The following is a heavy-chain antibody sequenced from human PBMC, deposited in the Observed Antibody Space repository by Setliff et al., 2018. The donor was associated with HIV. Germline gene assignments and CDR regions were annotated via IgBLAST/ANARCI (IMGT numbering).Heavy chain of an antibody. CDR3: AIVIRGVYLYDCTGYYYCDD. V-gene: IGHV4-34*01. CDR2: GSPIGET. Sequence: SETLSLTSADFSESSNNDAWTWIRQPPGNGMEWNGEGSPIGETTYSQSLTDRVTISIDTSKHHFSLTMNSVTVADTAVYYCAIVIRGVYLYDCTGYYYCDDLGQGALVTVSS. D-gene: IGHD3-10*01. J-gene: IGHJ4*02. CDR1: SESSNNDA.